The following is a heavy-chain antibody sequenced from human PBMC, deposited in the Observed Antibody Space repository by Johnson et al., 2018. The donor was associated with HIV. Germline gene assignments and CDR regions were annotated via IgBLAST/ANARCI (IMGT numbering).Heavy chain of an antibody. V-gene: IGHV3-11*04. J-gene: IGHJ3*02. Sequence: QVQLVESGGGLVQPGRSLRLSCAASGFTFRDYYMSWIRQAPGKGLEWVSYISTSGTTIYYADSVKGRFSISRDNTKNSLYLQINSLRVEDTAVYYCARDGLHQLIDYGDYAERVWAVGATTAFDIWGQGTLVTVSS. CDR2: ISTSGTTI. CDR1: GFTFRDYY. CDR3: ARDGLHQLIDYGDYAERVWAVGATTAFDI. D-gene: IGHD4-17*01.